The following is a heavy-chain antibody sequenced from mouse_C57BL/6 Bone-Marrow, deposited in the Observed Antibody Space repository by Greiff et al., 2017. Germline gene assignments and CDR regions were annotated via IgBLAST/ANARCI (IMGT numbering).Heavy chain of an antibody. CDR2: IYPRSGNT. J-gene: IGHJ3*01. Sequence: QVQLQQSGAELARPGASVKLSCKASGYTFTSYGISWVKQRTGQGLEWIGEIYPRSGNTYYNEKFKGKATLTADKSSSTAYMELRSLTSEDSAVYFCARAPYYYGSSYWFAYWGQGTLGTVSA. V-gene: IGHV1-81*01. CDR3: ARAPYYYGSSYWFAY. CDR1: GYTFTSYG. D-gene: IGHD1-1*01.